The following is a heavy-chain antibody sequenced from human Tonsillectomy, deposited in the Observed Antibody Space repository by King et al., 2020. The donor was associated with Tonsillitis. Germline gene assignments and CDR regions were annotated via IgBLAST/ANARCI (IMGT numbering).Heavy chain of an antibody. J-gene: IGHJ3*02. CDR1: GFTFSDYD. D-gene: IGHD3-22*01. CDR2: ISSTSAYI. CDR3: AKAEGADYYDNGRGAFDI. V-gene: IGHV3-21*01. Sequence: VQLVESGGGLVKPGGSLRLSCVTSGFTFSDYDMNWVRQAPGKGLEWVSSISSTSAYIYYADSVKGRFTISRDSAENSLYLQMNSLRADDTAVYYCAKAEGADYYDNGRGAFDIWGRGTMVTVSS.